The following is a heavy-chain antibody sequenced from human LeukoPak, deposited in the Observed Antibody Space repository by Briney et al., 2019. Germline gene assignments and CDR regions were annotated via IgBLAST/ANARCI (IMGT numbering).Heavy chain of an antibody. D-gene: IGHD6-13*01. J-gene: IGHJ4*02. CDR1: GGTFSSDA. V-gene: IGHV1-69*05. CDR2: IIPIFGTA. CDR3: ATNIRSYSSSWGHFDY. Sequence: ASVKVSCKXSGGTFSSDAISWVRQAPGQGLEWMGRIIPIFGTANYAQKFQGRVTITTDESTSTAYMELSSLRSEDTAVYYCATNIRSYSSSWGHFDYWGQGTLVTVSS.